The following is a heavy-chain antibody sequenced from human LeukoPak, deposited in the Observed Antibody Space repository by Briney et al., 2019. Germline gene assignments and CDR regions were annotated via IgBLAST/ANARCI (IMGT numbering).Heavy chain of an antibody. CDR1: GGSISSGGYY. D-gene: IGHD6-19*01. CDR2: IYHSGST. Sequence: SETLSLTCTVSGGSISSGGYYWSWIRQPPGKGLEWIGYIYHSGSTYYNPSLKSRVTISVDRSKNQFSLKLSSVTAADTAVYYCARGVYSSGWYVGEXYFDYWGQGTLVTVSS. V-gene: IGHV4-30-2*01. J-gene: IGHJ4*02. CDR3: ARGVYSSGWYVGEXYFDY.